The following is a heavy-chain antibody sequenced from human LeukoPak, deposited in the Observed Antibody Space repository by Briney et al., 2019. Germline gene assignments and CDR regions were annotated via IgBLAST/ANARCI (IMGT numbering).Heavy chain of an antibody. CDR2: IDSGDRT. Sequence: GGSLRLSCAASGFTVSSNYMNWVRQAPGKGLEWVSVIDSGDRTYYADSVKGRFTISRDNSKNTLYLQMNSLRAEDTAVYYCARDTLGEGEDANYAVYYFDYWGQGTVVTVSS. CDR3: ARDTLGEGEDANYAVYYFDY. CDR1: GFTVSSNY. V-gene: IGHV3-66*01. J-gene: IGHJ4*02. D-gene: IGHD4/OR15-4a*01.